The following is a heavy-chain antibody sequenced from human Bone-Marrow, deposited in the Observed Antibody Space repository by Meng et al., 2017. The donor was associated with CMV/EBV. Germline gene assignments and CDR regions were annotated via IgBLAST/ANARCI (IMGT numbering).Heavy chain of an antibody. D-gene: IGHD3-3*01. V-gene: IGHV1-69*02. Sequence: VMVSCKASGGTFSSYTISWVRQAPGQGLEWMGRIIPILRIANYAQKFQGRVTITADKSTSTAYMERSSLKSEDKAVYCCASGEGLGYWGQGTLVTVSS. CDR1: GGTFSSYT. J-gene: IGHJ4*02. CDR2: IIPILRIA. CDR3: ASGEGLGY.